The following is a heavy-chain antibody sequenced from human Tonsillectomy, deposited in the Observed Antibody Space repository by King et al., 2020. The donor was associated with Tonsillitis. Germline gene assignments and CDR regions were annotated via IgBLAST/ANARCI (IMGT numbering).Heavy chain of an antibody. J-gene: IGHJ6*02. V-gene: IGHV3-23*04. CDR1: GFTFRSYA. Sequence: VQLVESGGGLVQPGGSLRLSCAASGFTFRSYAMNWVRQAPGKGLEWVTAISGSGGTTYYADSVKGRFTISRDNSKNTLYLQMNSLRAEDTAVYYCAKDRIDNDYYYYGMDVWGQGTTVTVSS. CDR2: ISGSGGTT. CDR3: AKDRIDNDYYYYGMDV. D-gene: IGHD1-14*01.